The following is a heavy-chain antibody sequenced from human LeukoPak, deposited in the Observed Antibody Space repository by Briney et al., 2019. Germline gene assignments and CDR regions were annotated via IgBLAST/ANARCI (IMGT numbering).Heavy chain of an antibody. V-gene: IGHV4-59*01. J-gene: IGHJ1*01. Sequence: PSETLSLTCTVSGGSISSYYWSWIRQPPGKGLEWIGYIYYSGSTNYNPSLKSRVTISVDTSKNQFSLKLSSVTAADTAVYYCARGSRSGYYTGSNRVYFQHWGQGTLVTVSS. CDR2: IYYSGST. CDR3: ARGSRSGYYTGSNRVYFQH. CDR1: GGSISSYY. D-gene: IGHD3-22*01.